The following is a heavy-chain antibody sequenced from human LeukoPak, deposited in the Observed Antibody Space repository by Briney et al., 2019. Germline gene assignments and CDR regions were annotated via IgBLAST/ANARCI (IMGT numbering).Heavy chain of an antibody. CDR1: GFTFRSYS. D-gene: IGHD2-15*01. Sequence: GGSLRLSCAASGFTFRSYSMNWVRQAPGKGLEWVSYISFSSSTIYYADSVKGRFTISRDNAQNSLYLQLNSLRAEDTAIYYCARDASYYYYTDVWGKGTTVTVSS. V-gene: IGHV3-48*04. CDR3: ARDASYYYYTDV. J-gene: IGHJ6*03. CDR2: ISFSSSTI.